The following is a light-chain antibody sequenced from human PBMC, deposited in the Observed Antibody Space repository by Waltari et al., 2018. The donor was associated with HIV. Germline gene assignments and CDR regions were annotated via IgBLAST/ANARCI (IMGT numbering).Light chain of an antibody. V-gene: IGKV3-11*01. Sequence: EIVLTQSPATLSLSPGERATPSCRASQSVSSYLAWYQQKPGQAPRILIYDASNRATGVLARFSGSGAGTDFTRTISSLEPEDFSVYYCQQRSNWPPLTFGGGTKVEIK. CDR2: DAS. CDR3: QQRSNWPPLT. CDR1: QSVSSY. J-gene: IGKJ4*01.